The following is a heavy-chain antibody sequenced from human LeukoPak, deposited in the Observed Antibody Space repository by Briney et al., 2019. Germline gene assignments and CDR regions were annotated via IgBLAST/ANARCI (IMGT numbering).Heavy chain of an antibody. CDR1: GFTFTSSA. V-gene: IGHV1-58*02. CDR2: IVVGSGNT. D-gene: IGHD3-16*01. Sequence: GTSVKVSCKASGFTFTSSAMQWVRQARGQRLEWMGWIVVGSGNTNSAQKFQERVTITRDMSTSTAYMELSSLRSEDTAVYYCAAGAGGGFWSGFLWGQGTLVTVSS. J-gene: IGHJ4*02. CDR3: AAGAGGGFWSGFL.